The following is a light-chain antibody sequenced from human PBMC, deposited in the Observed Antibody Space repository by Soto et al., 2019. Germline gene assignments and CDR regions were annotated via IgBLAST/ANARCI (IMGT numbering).Light chain of an antibody. CDR1: QSFSSN. V-gene: IGKV3-15*01. CDR3: QKYNVWPLT. Sequence: EIVMTQSPATLSVSPGERATLSCRASQSFSSNLAWYQQKPGQTPKLLIYVASTRATGIPARFSGSGSGTEFTLTISSLQSEDFAVYYCQKYNVWPLTFGGATKVEFK. CDR2: VAS. J-gene: IGKJ4*01.